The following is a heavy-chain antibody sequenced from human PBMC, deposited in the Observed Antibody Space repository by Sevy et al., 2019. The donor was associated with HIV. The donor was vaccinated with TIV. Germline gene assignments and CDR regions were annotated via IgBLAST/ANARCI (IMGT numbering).Heavy chain of an antibody. J-gene: IGHJ4*02. CDR1: GFTFSSYW. D-gene: IGHD6-19*01. CDR3: ARDRYSSGEGNFDY. CDR2: IKQDGSEK. Sequence: GGSLRLSCAASGFTFSSYWMSWVRQAPGKGLEWVANIKQDGSEKYYVDSVKGRFTISRDNAKNSLYLQMNSLRAEDTAVYYCARDRYSSGEGNFDYWGQGTLVTVSS. V-gene: IGHV3-7*01.